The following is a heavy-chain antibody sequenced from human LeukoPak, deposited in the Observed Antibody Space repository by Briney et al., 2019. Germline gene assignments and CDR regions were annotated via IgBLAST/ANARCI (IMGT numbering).Heavy chain of an antibody. V-gene: IGHV4-59*01. CDR2: IYYSGST. CDR1: GGSISSYY. Sequence: SETLSLTCTASGGSISSYYWSWIRQPPGKGLEWIGYIYYSGSTNYNPSLKSRVTISVDTSKNQFSLKLSSVTAADTAVYYCARDQQLVGYFDYWGQGTLVTVSS. D-gene: IGHD6-13*01. CDR3: ARDQQLVGYFDY. J-gene: IGHJ4*02.